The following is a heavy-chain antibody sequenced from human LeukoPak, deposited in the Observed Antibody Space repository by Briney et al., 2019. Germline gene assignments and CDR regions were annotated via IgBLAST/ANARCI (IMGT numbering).Heavy chain of an antibody. D-gene: IGHD3-9*01. V-gene: IGHV3-53*01. Sequence: GGSLTLSCAASGFTVSTNYLTWLRQAPGKGLEWVSLIYSDGTTYYADSVKGRFTISRDNSKNTLYLQMNSLIAEDTAIYYCTKSQGDMGDYWGQGTLVTVS. CDR3: TKSQGDMGDY. CDR1: GFTVSTNY. CDR2: IYSDGTT. J-gene: IGHJ4*02.